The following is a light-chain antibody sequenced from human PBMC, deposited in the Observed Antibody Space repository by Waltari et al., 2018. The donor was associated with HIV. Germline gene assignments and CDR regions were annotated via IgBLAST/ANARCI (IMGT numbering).Light chain of an antibody. CDR2: QDS. J-gene: IGLJ1*01. CDR1: TLGDTY. CDR3: QAWDSSTACV. V-gene: IGLV3-1*01. Sequence: SYELTQPPSVSVSPGQTASITCSGNTLGDTYASWNQQKPGQSTVLVIYQDSKLPSGIPERFSGSNSGNTATLTISGTQAMDEADYYCQAWDSSTACVFGTGTKVTVL.